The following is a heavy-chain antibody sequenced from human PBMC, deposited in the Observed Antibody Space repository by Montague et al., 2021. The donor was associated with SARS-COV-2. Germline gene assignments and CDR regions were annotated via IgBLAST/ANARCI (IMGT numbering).Heavy chain of an antibody. CDR2: INHRGTS. D-gene: IGHD3-22*01. Sequence: SETLSLTCAVYGGSFSDYYWSWIRQPPGKGLEWSGEINHRGTSKYNTSLKSRVSISLDKSKNQFSLYLSSVTAADTAVYYCARGRQHFNMIVVVMTGGEYYFDYWGQGTLVTVSS. CDR1: GGSFSDYY. V-gene: IGHV4-34*01. J-gene: IGHJ4*02. CDR3: ARGRQHFNMIVVVMTGGEYYFDY.